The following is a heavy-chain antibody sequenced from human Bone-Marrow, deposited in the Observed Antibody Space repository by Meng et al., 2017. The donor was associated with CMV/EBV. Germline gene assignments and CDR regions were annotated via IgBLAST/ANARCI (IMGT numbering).Heavy chain of an antibody. CDR2: IYTSGST. CDR1: GGSISSSSYY. CDR3: AKDASQWLGTRFDY. V-gene: IGHV4-61*02. D-gene: IGHD6-19*01. Sequence: SETLSLTCTVSGGSISSSSYYWSWIRQPAGKGLEWIGRIYTSGSTNYNPSLKSRVTMSVDTSKNQFSLKLSSVTAADTAVYYCAKDASQWLGTRFDYWGQGTLVTVSS. J-gene: IGHJ4*02.